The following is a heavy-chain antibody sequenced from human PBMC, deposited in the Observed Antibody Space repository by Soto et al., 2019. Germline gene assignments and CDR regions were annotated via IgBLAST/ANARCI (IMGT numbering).Heavy chain of an antibody. D-gene: IGHD3-10*01. CDR3: ARDAISRLLLWFGESPEFSYGMDV. J-gene: IGHJ6*02. CDR2: ISSSSSYI. CDR1: GFTFSSYS. Sequence: GGSLRLSCAASGFTFSSYSMNWVRQAPGKGLEWVSSISSSSSYIYYADSVKGRFTISRDNAKNSLYLQMNSLRAEDTAVYYCARDAISRLLLWFGESPEFSYGMDVWGQGTTVTVSS. V-gene: IGHV3-21*01.